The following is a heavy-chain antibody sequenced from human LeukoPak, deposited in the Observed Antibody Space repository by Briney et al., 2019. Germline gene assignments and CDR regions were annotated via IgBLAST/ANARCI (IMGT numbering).Heavy chain of an antibody. J-gene: IGHJ6*03. CDR2: INWNGGST. CDR3: ARDHSTGPMYYDFWSGYCSSYMDV. D-gene: IGHD3-3*01. CDR1: GFTFSSYA. V-gene: IGHV3-20*04. Sequence: GGSLRLSCAASGFTFSSYAMSWVRQAPGKGLEWVSGINWNGGSTGYADSVKGRFTISRDNAKNSLYLQMNSLRAEDTALYYCARDHSTGPMYYDFWSGYCSSYMDVWGKGTTVTVSS.